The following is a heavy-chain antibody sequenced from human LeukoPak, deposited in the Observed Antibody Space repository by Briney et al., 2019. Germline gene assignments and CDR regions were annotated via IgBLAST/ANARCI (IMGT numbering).Heavy chain of an antibody. CDR1: VGSISSYY. D-gene: IGHD6-13*01. CDR3: AAAADFGYFDY. V-gene: IGHV4-59*01. J-gene: IGHJ4*02. Sequence: PSETLSLTCTVSVGSISSYYWSWIRQPPGEGREWIGYIYYSGSINYNPSLKSRVTISVDTSKNQFSLKLSSVTAADTAVYYCAAAADFGYFDYWGQGTLVTVSS. CDR2: IYYSGSI.